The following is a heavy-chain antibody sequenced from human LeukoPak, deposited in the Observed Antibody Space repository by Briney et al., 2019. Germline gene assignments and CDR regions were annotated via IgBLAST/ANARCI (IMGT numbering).Heavy chain of an antibody. Sequence: GGSLRLSFAASGFTFSSYRMNRARQAPGKGLEGVSSINSSSSYIYYSDSVKGRFTISRDNAKNSLYLHMNSLRAEDTAVNYCARDLVVPAAIPIDYWGQGTLVTVSS. D-gene: IGHD2-2*02. CDR3: ARDLVVPAAIPIDY. V-gene: IGHV3-21*01. CDR2: INSSSSYI. CDR1: GFTFSSYR. J-gene: IGHJ4*02.